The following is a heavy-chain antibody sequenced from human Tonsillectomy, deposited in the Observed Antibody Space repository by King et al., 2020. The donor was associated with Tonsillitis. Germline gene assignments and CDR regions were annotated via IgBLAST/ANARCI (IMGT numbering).Heavy chain of an antibody. D-gene: IGHD4-11*01. J-gene: IGHJ4*02. Sequence: VQLVESGGGLVQPGGSLRLSCAASGFTFSDYWMHCVRQGPGKGLVWVSRIDGDGSSTTYPDSVKGRSTITRDNAKNTVYLQMNSLRADATAVYYCARGAYSDYQIDYWGQGTLVTVSS. CDR1: GFTFSDYW. CDR3: ARGAYSDYQIDY. CDR2: IDGDGSST. V-gene: IGHV3-74*01.